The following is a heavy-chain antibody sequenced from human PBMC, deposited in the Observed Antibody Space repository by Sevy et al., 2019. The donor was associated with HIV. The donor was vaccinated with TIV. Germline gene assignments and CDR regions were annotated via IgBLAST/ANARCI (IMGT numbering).Heavy chain of an antibody. Sequence: GESLKISCRASGYRFTSYWIAWVRQVSGKGLEWMGIIYPDDSDVRYSPSLQGQVTISVDKSISTAYLQWRSLEASDTAMYFCARRFYDSTGYPQYFFDHWGQGTLVTVSS. J-gene: IGHJ4*02. D-gene: IGHD3-22*01. CDR3: ARRFYDSTGYPQYFFDH. CDR2: IYPDDSDV. V-gene: IGHV5-51*01. CDR1: GYRFTSYW.